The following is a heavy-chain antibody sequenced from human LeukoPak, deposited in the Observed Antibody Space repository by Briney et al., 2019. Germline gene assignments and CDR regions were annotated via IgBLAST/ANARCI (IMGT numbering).Heavy chain of an antibody. V-gene: IGHV4-59*01. CDR1: GASISSYY. J-gene: IGHJ5*02. D-gene: IGHD5-12*01. CDR2: IYYSGSSNYNPSL. Sequence: SETLSLTCTVSGASISSYYWSWIRQPPGKGLEWIGYIYYSGSSNYNPSLNYNPSLKSRVTISVDTSENQFSLKLSSVTAADTAVYYCARAKGYSGRGWWFDPWGQGTLVTVSS. CDR3: ARAKGYSGRGWWFDP.